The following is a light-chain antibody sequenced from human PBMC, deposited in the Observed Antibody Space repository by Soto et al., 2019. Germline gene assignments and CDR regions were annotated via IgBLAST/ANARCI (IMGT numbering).Light chain of an antibody. Sequence: QSALTQPASVSGSPGQSITISCTRTSSDGGGYNYVSWYQQHPGKAPKLMIYDVSDRPSGVSNRFSASKSGNTASLTISGLQAEDEADYYCCSYTSSSTPWVFGTGTKVTVL. V-gene: IGLV2-14*03. CDR3: CSYTSSSTPWV. CDR2: DVS. J-gene: IGLJ1*01. CDR1: SSDGGGYNY.